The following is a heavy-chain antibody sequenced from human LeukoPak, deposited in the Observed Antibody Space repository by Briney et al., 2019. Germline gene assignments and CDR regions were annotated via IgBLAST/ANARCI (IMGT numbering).Heavy chain of an antibody. Sequence: VASVKVSCKASGYTFTNYGITWVRQAPGQGLEWMGWISVYNGYTNYAQKLQGRVTMTTGTSTNTAYMDLRSLRSDDTAVYYCARTMTTLTTHGELDFWGQGTLVTVSS. D-gene: IGHD4-17*01. CDR2: ISVYNGYT. CDR3: ARTMTTLTTHGELDF. J-gene: IGHJ4*02. CDR1: GYTFTNYG. V-gene: IGHV1-18*01.